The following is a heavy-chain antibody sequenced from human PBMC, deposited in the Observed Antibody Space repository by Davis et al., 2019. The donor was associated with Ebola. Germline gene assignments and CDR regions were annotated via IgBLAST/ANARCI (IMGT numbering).Heavy chain of an antibody. CDR2: INAGNGNT. Sequence: ASVKVSCKASGYTFTSYAMNWVRQAPGQRLEWMGWINAGNGNTKYSQKFQGRVTITRDTSASTAYMELSSLRSEDTAVYYCARVAAVLEWLLESWFDPWGQGTLVTVSS. CDR1: GYTFTSYA. CDR3: ARVAAVLEWLLESWFDP. V-gene: IGHV1-3*01. J-gene: IGHJ5*02. D-gene: IGHD3-3*01.